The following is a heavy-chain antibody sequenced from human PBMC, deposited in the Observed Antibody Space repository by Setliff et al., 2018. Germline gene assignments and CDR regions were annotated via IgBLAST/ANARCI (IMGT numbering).Heavy chain of an antibody. J-gene: IGHJ4*02. Sequence: PGGSLRLSCAASGFTFDDYGMSWVRQAPGKGLEWVSGIRWNGGRTGYADSVKGRFTISRDNAKNSLQLQMNSLRAEDTALYCCARGGDRGWSGGGIDNWGQGTPVTVSS. V-gene: IGHV3-20*04. CDR2: IRWNGGRT. CDR3: ARGGDRGWSGGGIDN. CDR1: GFTFDDYG. D-gene: IGHD6-19*01.